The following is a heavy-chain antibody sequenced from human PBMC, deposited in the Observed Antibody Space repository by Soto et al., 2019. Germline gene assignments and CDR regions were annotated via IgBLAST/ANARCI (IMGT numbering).Heavy chain of an antibody. V-gene: IGHV3-23*01. D-gene: IGHD3-3*01. CDR2: ISGSGGST. CDR3: AKGRITIFGVVISLGYFQH. J-gene: IGHJ1*01. Sequence: GESLKISCAASGFTFSSYAMSWVRQAPGKGLEWVSAISGSGGSTYYADSVKGRFTISRDNSKNTLYLQMNSLRAEDTAVYYCAKGRITIFGVVISLGYFQHWGQGTLVTVSS. CDR1: GFTFSSYA.